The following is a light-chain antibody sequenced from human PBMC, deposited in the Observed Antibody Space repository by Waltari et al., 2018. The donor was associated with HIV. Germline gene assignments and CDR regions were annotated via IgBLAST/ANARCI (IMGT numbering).Light chain of an antibody. CDR3: QQCTNWPPEYT. CDR2: DAS. Sequence: EIVMTQSPATLSVSPGERATLSCRASQTISSNLAWYQQKPGQAPRLLIYDASNRATGVSARFSGSGSETDFTLTITSLEPEDFAVYYCQQCTNWPPEYTFGQGTKLEMK. J-gene: IGKJ2*01. CDR1: QTISSN. V-gene: IGKV3D-15*01.